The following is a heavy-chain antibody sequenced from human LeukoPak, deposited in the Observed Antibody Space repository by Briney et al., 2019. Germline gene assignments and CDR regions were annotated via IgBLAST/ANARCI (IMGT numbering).Heavy chain of an antibody. CDR1: GFTFSSYS. Sequence: AGGSLRLSCAASGFTFSSYSMNWVRQAPGKGLEWVSAISSDSTYIYYADSLKGRFTISRDNARNSLFLQMNSLRAEGTAVYYCARGGQFWGQGTLVTVSS. D-gene: IGHD3-16*01. V-gene: IGHV3-21*01. CDR2: ISSDSTYI. CDR3: ARGGQF. J-gene: IGHJ4*02.